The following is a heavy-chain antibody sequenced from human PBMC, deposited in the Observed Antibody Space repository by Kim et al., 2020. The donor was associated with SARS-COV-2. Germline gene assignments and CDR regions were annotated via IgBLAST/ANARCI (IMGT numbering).Heavy chain of an antibody. V-gene: IGHV7-4-1*02. CDR2: INTNTGNP. Sequence: ASVKVSCKASGYTFTSYAMNWVRQAPGQGLEWMGWINTNTGNPTYAQGFTGRFVFSLDTSVSTAYLQISSLKAEDTAVYYCARVFVRTVNDYYYGMDVWGQGTTVTVSS. CDR1: GYTFTSYA. CDR3: ARVFVRTVNDYYYGMDV. J-gene: IGHJ6*02. D-gene: IGHD4-4*01.